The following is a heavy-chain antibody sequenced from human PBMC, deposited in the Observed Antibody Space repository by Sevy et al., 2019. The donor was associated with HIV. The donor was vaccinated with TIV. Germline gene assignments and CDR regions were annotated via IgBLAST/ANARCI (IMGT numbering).Heavy chain of an antibody. J-gene: IGHJ3*02. CDR2: TYYRSKWYT. D-gene: IGHD1-20*01. CDR3: ARGGSAVTGTTFVLAFDI. Sequence: SQTLSLTCAISGDSVSGHSAAWNWIRQSPSRGLEWLGRTYYRSKWYTDFAVSVKSRITINPDTSKNQFSLHLNSVTPEDTAMHYGARGGSAVTGTTFVLAFDIWGQGTMVTVSS. CDR1: GDSVSGHSAA. V-gene: IGHV6-1*01.